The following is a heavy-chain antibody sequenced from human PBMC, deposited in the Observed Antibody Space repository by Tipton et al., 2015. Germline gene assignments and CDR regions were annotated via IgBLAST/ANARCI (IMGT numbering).Heavy chain of an antibody. CDR2: LSYSGKT. Sequence: TLSLTCTVSGGSFSDYYWGWIRQPPGKGLEWIGSLSYSGKTDYNPPLRSRVTISVDTSKNQFSLRLSSVTAADTAVYYCARSLFPETAGLENWFDPWGQGTLVTVSS. V-gene: IGHV4-39*01. J-gene: IGHJ5*02. CDR1: GGSFSDYY. D-gene: IGHD6-13*01. CDR3: ARSLFPETAGLENWFDP.